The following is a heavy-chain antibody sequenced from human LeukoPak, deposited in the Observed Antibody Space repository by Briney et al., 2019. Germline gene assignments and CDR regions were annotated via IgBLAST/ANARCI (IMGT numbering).Heavy chain of an antibody. Sequence: ASVKVSCKASGGTFSSYAISWVRQAPGQGLEWMGRIIPIFGTANYAQKFQGRVTITTDESTSTAYMELSSLRSEDTAVYYCARDPYSSVRIDYWGQGTLVTVSS. J-gene: IGHJ4*02. CDR1: GGTFSSYA. CDR2: IIPIFGTA. V-gene: IGHV1-69*05. CDR3: ARDPYSSVRIDY. D-gene: IGHD6-19*01.